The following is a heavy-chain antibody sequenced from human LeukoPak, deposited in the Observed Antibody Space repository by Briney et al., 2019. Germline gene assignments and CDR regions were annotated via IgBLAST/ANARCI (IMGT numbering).Heavy chain of an antibody. D-gene: IGHD3-3*01. V-gene: IGHV1-18*01. Sequence: ASVKVSCKASGYTFTSYGISWVRQAPGQGLEWMGWISAYNGNTNYAQKLQGRVTMTTDTSTSTAYMELRSLRSDDTAVYYCARDTAILRFLERLPPFFDYWGQGTLVTVSS. CDR3: ARDTAILRFLERLPPFFDY. CDR1: GYTFTSYG. CDR2: ISAYNGNT. J-gene: IGHJ4*02.